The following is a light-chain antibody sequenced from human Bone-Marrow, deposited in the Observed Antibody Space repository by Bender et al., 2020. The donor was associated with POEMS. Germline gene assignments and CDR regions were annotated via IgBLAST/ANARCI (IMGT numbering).Light chain of an antibody. J-gene: IGLJ2*01. CDR1: NIGDEN. CDR3: QVWDYSTEHVV. V-gene: IGLV3-21*02. CDR2: DNS. Sequence: SYVLTQTPSVSVGPGQTATITCRGDNIGDENVHWYQQKAGQAPVLVLFDNSDRPSVIPERFSGSNSGNTATLTISRVEAGDEADFYCQVWDYSTEHVVFGGGTKLTVL.